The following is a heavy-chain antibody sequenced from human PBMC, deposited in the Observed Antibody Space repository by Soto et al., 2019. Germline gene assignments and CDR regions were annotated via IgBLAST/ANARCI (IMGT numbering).Heavy chain of an antibody. V-gene: IGHV1-2*04. CDR2: INPNSGGT. D-gene: IGHD5-18*01. Sequence: ASVEVARTSSGYTFTVSEIHGLLKAPGQGLEWMGWINPNSGGTNYAQKFQGWVTMTRDTSISTAYMELSRLRSDDTAVYYCARGMDTAMVTSYDYYYMDVWGKGTTVTVSS. CDR3: ARGMDTAMVTSYDYYYMDV. CDR1: GYTFTVSE. J-gene: IGHJ6*03.